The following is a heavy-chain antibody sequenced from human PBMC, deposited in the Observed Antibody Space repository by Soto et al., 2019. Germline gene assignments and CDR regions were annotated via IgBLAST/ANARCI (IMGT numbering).Heavy chain of an antibody. Sequence: QVQLVESGGGVVQPRRSLRLSCAASGFTFSSYGMHWVRLAPGKGLEWVAVISYDGSNKYYADSVKGRFTISRDNSKNTLYLQMNSLRAEDTTVYYCARGAVGAYFDYWGQGTLVTVSS. V-gene: IGHV3-30*19. CDR3: ARGAVGAYFDY. CDR1: GFTFSSYG. J-gene: IGHJ4*02. CDR2: ISYDGSNK. D-gene: IGHD1-26*01.